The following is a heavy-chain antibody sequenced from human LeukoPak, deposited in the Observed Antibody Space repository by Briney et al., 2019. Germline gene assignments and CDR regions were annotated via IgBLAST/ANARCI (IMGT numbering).Heavy chain of an antibody. J-gene: IGHJ5*02. D-gene: IGHD2-2*01. CDR1: GGSISSSSYY. Sequence: SETLSLTCTVSGGSISSSSYYWGWIRQPPGKGLEWIGSIYYSGSTYYNPSLKSRVTISVDTSKNQFSLKLSSVTAADTAVYYCGREYQLANWFDPWGQGTLVTVSS. CDR2: IYYSGST. CDR3: GREYQLANWFDP. V-gene: IGHV4-39*01.